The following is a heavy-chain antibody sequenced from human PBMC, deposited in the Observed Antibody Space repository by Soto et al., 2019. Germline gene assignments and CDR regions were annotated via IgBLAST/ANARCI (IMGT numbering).Heavy chain of an antibody. CDR2: IYYSGSP. J-gene: IGHJ4*02. V-gene: IGHV4-59*11. CDR3: ARAGSSWYGKSDY. D-gene: IGHD6-13*01. Sequence: SSETLSLTCTVSGDSITNHYWSWIRQPPGKGLEWIGYIYYSGSPNYNPSLKSRVTISVDTSKNQFFLKLNSVTAADTAVYYCARAGSSWYGKSDYWGQGILVTVSS. CDR1: GDSITNHY.